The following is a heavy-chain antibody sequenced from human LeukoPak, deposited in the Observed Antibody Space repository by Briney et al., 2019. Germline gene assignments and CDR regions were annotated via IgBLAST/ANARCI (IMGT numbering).Heavy chain of an antibody. D-gene: IGHD2-2*01. CDR2: ISYDGSNK. CDR1: GFTFSSYA. Sequence: PGGSLRLSCAASGFTFSSYAMHWVRQAPGKGLEWVAVISYDGSNKYYADSVKGRFTISRDNSKNTLYLQMNSLRAEDTAVYYCARGQRIVVVPAPLNMDVWGKGTTVTVS. J-gene: IGHJ6*03. V-gene: IGHV3-30*01. CDR3: ARGQRIVVVPAPLNMDV.